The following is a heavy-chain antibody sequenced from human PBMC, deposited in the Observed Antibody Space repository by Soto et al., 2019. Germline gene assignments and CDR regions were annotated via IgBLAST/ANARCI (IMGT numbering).Heavy chain of an antibody. CDR1: GFTFSSYG. Sequence: QVQLVESGGGVVQPGRSLRLSCAASGFTFSSYGMHWVRQAPGKGLEWVAVISYDGSNKYYADSVKGRFTISRDNSKNTLYLQMNSLRAEDTAVYYCAKDTEYDFWSGYLNYYYYGMDVWGQGTTVTVSS. V-gene: IGHV3-30*18. CDR3: AKDTEYDFWSGYLNYYYYGMDV. D-gene: IGHD3-3*01. J-gene: IGHJ6*02. CDR2: ISYDGSNK.